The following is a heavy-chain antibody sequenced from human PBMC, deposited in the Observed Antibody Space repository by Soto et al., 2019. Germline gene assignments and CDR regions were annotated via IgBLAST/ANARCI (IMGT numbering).Heavy chain of an antibody. CDR1: GGTFSSYA. V-gene: IGHV1-69*01. D-gene: IGHD6-6*01. CDR2: IIPIFGTA. Sequence: QVQLVQSGAEVKKPGSSVKVSCKASGGTFSSYAISWVRQAPGQGLEWMGGIIPIFGTANYAQKFQGRVTITANESTSTAYMELSSLRSEDXXXXXXARDRSIAARVXXXDYWGQG. CDR3: ARDRSIAARVXXXDY. J-gene: IGHJ4*02.